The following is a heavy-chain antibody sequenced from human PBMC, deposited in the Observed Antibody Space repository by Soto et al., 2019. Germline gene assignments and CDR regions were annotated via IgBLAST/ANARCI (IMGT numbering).Heavy chain of an antibody. V-gene: IGHV1-18*01. CDR1: GYTFTSYG. J-gene: IGHJ6*03. Sequence: QVQLVQSGAEVKKPGASVKVSCKASGYTFTSYGISWVRQAPGQGLEWMGWISAYNGNTNYAQKLQGRVTMTTDTSTSTAYMERRSLRSDDTAVYYCAREGEALVRGYYYYYYYMDVWGKGTTVTVSS. D-gene: IGHD3-10*01. CDR2: ISAYNGNT. CDR3: AREGEALVRGYYYYYYYMDV.